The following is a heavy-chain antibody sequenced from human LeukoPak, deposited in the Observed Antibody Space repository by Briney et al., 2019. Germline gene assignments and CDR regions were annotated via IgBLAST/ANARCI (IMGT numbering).Heavy chain of an antibody. CDR2: ISAYNGNT. Sequence: ASVKVSCEASGYTFTSYGISWVRQAPGQGLEWMGWISAYNGNTNYAQKLQGRVTMTTDTSTSTAYMELRSLRSDDTAVYYCARASYTYYDFWSGNAEWFDPWGQGTLVTVSS. D-gene: IGHD3-3*01. CDR3: ARASYTYYDFWSGNAEWFDP. J-gene: IGHJ5*02. V-gene: IGHV1-18*01. CDR1: GYTFTSYG.